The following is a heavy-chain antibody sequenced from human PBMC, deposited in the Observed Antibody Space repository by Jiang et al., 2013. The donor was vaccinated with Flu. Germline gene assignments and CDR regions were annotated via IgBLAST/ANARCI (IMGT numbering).Heavy chain of an antibody. V-gene: IGHV1-24*01. D-gene: IGHD3-16*02. CDR2: FDPEDGET. CDR1: GSTLTDSP. CDR3: ATANLITFGGVIVPFDF. Sequence: SGAEVKKPGASVKVSCKVFGSTLTDSPMHWVRQTPGRGLEWMGGFDPEDGETIYAQNFQGRVTMTEDTSTDTAYMELSSLRSDDTAVYYCATANLITFGGVIVPFDFWGQGTLVTVSS. J-gene: IGHJ4*02.